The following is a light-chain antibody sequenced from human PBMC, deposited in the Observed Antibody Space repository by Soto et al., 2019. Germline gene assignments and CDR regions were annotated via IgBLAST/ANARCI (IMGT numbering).Light chain of an antibody. CDR2: AAS. J-gene: IGKJ3*01. V-gene: IGKV1-27*01. CDR1: QVISNY. Sequence: DIQRTSSQSSLSASVGDKVTITCLASQVISNYLAWYQQKSGKDPKLLIYAASTLQSGVPSRFSGSGSGTLFTLTINGLLPEDVATYYCQKYDRAPFTCGPGTTGAIK. CDR3: QKYDRAPFT.